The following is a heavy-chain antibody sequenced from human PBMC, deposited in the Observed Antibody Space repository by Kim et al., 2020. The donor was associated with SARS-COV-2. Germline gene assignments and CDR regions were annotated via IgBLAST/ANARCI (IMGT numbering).Heavy chain of an antibody. Sequence: SADTVRGGLTISRDNTKNTLYLQMNSLRAEDTAVYYCAKEYSYALHAFDIWGQGTMVTVSS. J-gene: IGHJ3*02. CDR3: AKEYSYALHAFDI. D-gene: IGHD5-18*01. V-gene: IGHV3-23*01.